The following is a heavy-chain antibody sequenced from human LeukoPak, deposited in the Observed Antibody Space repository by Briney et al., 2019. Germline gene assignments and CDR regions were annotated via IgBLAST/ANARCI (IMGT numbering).Heavy chain of an antibody. V-gene: IGHV4-39*01. Sequence: PSETLSLTCTVSGVSISSSDYYWGWIRQPPGKGLEWIGSIYYSGNTYYNPSLKSRVTTSVDTSKNQFSLKLSSVTAADTAVYYCARPAYTYYYDSSGYAFDIWGQGTMVTVSS. CDR3: ARPAYTYYYDSSGYAFDI. J-gene: IGHJ3*02. CDR2: IYYSGNT. CDR1: GVSISSSDYY. D-gene: IGHD3-22*01.